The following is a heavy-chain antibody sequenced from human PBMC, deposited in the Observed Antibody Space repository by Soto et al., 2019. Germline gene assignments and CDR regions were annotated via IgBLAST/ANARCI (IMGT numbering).Heavy chain of an antibody. Sequence: GXSVKVSFEASGYTFTSYYIPWVRQAPGQGLEWMGIINPSGGSTSYAQKFQGRVTMTRDTSTSTVYMELSSLRSEDTAVYYCARQIEMATRIFDYWGQGTLVTVSS. CDR2: INPSGGST. CDR3: ARQIEMATRIFDY. J-gene: IGHJ4*02. D-gene: IGHD5-12*01. V-gene: IGHV1-46*01. CDR1: GYTFTSYY.